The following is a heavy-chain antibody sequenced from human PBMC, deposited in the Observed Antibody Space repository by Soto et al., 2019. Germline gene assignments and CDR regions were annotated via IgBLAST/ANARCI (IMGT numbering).Heavy chain of an antibody. Sequence: EVQVVESGGGLVQTGGSLRLSCAASGFTFSSHWMTWVRQVPGKGLEWVANINQDGSDHYYVDSVKGRVTISRHNAKNSLCLHMNSLRVEDTAVYYFATSMPHTLNPCGQGTLVTVSS. D-gene: IGHD2-2*01. V-gene: IGHV3-7*01. CDR1: GFTFSSHW. CDR3: ATSMPHTLNP. CDR2: INQDGSDH. J-gene: IGHJ5*02.